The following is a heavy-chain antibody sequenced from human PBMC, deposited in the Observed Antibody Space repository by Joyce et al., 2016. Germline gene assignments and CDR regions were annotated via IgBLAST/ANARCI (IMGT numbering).Heavy chain of an antibody. CDR3: ARDWGLYCSITSCDYYGMDV. Sequence: QVQLVQSGAEVKKPGSSVKVSCKASGGTFSSYALGWVRQAPGQGLEWMGGILPLFVTGNHAQKVQGRVTITADESTSTAYMELSSLRSEDTAVYYCARDWGLYCSITSCDYYGMDVWGQGTTVSVSS. V-gene: IGHV1-69*01. D-gene: IGHD2-2*01. J-gene: IGHJ6*02. CDR2: ILPLFVTG. CDR1: GGTFSSYA.